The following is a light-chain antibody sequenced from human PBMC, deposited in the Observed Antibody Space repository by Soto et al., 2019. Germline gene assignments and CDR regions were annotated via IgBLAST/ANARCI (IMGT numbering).Light chain of an antibody. V-gene: IGKV1D-12*01. J-gene: IGKJ1*01. CDR1: QAISTW. CDR3: QQANSFPRT. Sequence: DLQMTQSPSSVSASVGDRVTITCRASQAISTWLAWYQQKPGKAPKLLIYAASNLQTGVPSRFSGSESGTHFTLTSGSLEPEDFATYYCQQANSFPRTFGQGTKVEIK. CDR2: AAS.